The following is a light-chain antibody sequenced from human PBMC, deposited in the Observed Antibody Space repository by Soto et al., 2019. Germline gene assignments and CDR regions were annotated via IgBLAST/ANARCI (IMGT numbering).Light chain of an antibody. J-gene: IGKJ1*01. CDR2: RTS. V-gene: IGKV3-20*01. CDR3: QQYASSPRT. CDR1: QSVSSY. Sequence: LLTQSPAPPSLFSGGRATPSRRASQSVSSYLAWYQQKPGQAPRLLMFRTSSRATGFPARFSGSGSGTDFTLTISRLEPEDFAVYYCQQYASSPRTFGQGTKVDI.